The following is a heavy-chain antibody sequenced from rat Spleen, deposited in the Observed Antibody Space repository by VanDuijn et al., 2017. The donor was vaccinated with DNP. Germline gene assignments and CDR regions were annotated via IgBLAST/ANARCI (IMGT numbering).Heavy chain of an antibody. V-gene: IGHV2S12*01. CDR1: GFSLTNYG. CDR2: ISSGGVT. CDR3: ARDPGTTAFDY. D-gene: IGHD1-11*01. J-gene: IGHJ2*01. Sequence: QVQLKESGPGLVKPSQTLSLTCTVSGFSLTNYGVSWIRQPPEKGLEWVAAISSGGVTYYNSTLKSRLIISRDTSKSQAFLKMNSLQTEDTATYYCARDPGTTAFDYWGQGVMVTVSS.